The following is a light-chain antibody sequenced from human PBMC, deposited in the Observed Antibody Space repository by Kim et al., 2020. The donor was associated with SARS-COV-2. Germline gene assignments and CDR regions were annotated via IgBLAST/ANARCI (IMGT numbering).Light chain of an antibody. J-gene: IGLJ3*02. CDR1: SSDVGSYNL. V-gene: IGLV2-23*01. CDR2: EDS. Sequence: QSALTQPASVSGSPGQSITISCTGTSSDVGSYNLVSWYQQHPGKAPKLMIYEDSKRPSGVSNRFSGSKSGNTSSLTSSGLQAEDEADYYCCSYASSSDWVFGGGTQLTVL. CDR3: CSYASSSDWV.